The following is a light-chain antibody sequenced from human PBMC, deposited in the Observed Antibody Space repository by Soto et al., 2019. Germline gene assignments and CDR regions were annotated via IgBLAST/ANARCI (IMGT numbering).Light chain of an antibody. V-gene: IGKV1-5*01. CDR1: QSISSW. J-gene: IGKJ1*01. Sequence: DIQMTQSPSTLSASVGDRVTITCRASQSISSWLAWYQQKPGKAPKPMTYDASSLESGVPSRFSGSGSGKEFTLTISSLQPDDFATYYCQQYNSYPGTFGQGTKVDIK. CDR3: QQYNSYPGT. CDR2: DAS.